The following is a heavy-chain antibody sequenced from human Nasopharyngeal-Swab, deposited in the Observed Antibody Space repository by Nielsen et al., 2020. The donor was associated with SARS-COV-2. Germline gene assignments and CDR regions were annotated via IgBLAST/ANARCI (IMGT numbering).Heavy chain of an antibody. V-gene: IGHV3-13*01. CDR3: ARGGMITFGGVIADAFDI. CDR1: GFTFSSYD. D-gene: IGHD3-16*02. Sequence: GGSLRLSCAASGFTFSSYDMNWVRQATGKGLEWFSAIGTAGDTYYPGSVKGRFTISSENAKNSLYLQMNSLRAGDTAVYYCARGGMITFGGVIADAFDIWGQGTMVTVSS. J-gene: IGHJ3*02. CDR2: IGTAGDT.